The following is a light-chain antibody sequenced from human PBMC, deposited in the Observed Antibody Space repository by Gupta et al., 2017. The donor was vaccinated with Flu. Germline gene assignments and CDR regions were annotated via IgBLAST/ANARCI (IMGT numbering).Light chain of an antibody. Sequence: EIVLTQSPATLSLSPGERATPSCRASQSINNYLVWYQQRPGQAPRLLIYDASNRATGIPDRFSGRGSGTDFTLTISSLEPEDFAVYYCQQRTDWPPKVTFGQGTRLEIK. CDR3: QQRTDWPPKVT. J-gene: IGKJ5*01. V-gene: IGKV3-11*01. CDR2: DAS. CDR1: QSINNY.